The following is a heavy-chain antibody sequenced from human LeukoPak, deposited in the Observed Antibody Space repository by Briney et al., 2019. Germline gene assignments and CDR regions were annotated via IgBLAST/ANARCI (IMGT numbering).Heavy chain of an antibody. CDR3: ARGGDIVGDIRSAFDI. CDR1: GFTFSSYE. Sequence: GGSLRLSCAASGFTFSSYEMHWVRQAPGKGLEYVSAINSDGGSTYYANSVKGRFTVSRDNSKSTLYLQMNSLRAEDTALYYCARGGDIVGDIRSAFDIWGPGTLVTVSS. CDR2: INSDGGST. J-gene: IGHJ3*02. D-gene: IGHD1-26*01. V-gene: IGHV3-64*01.